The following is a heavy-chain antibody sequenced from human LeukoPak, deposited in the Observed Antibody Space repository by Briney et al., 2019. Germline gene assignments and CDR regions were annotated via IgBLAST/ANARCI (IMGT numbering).Heavy chain of an antibody. CDR2: IVGSSRNI. CDR3: ATDSPETAAFDY. J-gene: IGHJ4*02. CDR1: GFSFSTYS. D-gene: IGHD1-1*01. Sequence: GGSLRLSCTASGFSFSTYSMIWVRQAPGEGLEWVSYIVGSSRNIYYADSVKGRFTISRDNAKNSLYLQMDSLRAEDTAVYHCATDSPETAAFDYWGQGTLVTVSS. V-gene: IGHV3-48*04.